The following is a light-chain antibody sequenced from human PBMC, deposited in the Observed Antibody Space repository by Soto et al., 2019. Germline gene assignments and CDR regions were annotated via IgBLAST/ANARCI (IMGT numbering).Light chain of an antibody. V-gene: IGLV2-14*01. J-gene: IGLJ2*01. Sequence: QSALTQPASVSGSPGQSITISCTGTSSDVGGYNYVSWYQQHPGKAPKLMIYDVSNRPSGVSNRFSGSKSGNTASLTISGLQAEDDADYYCSSYTSSLVVFGGGTKLTVL. CDR1: SSDVGGYNY. CDR2: DVS. CDR3: SSYTSSLVV.